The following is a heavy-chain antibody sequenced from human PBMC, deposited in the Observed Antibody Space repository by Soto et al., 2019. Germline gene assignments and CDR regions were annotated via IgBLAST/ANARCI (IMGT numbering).Heavy chain of an antibody. CDR1: GYTFINYG. Sequence: ASVKVSCKASGYTFINYGITWVRQAPGQGLEWMGWITPYNGNTNYAQKLQGRVTMTTDTSTSTAYMELRSLRSDDTAVYYCAKGEGLLDYWGKGTLVPVSS. CDR3: AKGEGLLDY. V-gene: IGHV1-18*01. CDR2: ITPYNGNT. D-gene: IGHD3-16*01. J-gene: IGHJ4*02.